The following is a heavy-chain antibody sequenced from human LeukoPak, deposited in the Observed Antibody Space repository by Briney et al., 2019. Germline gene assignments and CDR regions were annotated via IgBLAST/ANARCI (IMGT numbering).Heavy chain of an antibody. CDR2: INHSGST. Sequence: SETLSLTCAVYGGSFSAYYWSWIRQPPGKGLEWIGEINHSGSTKYNPSLKSRVTMSVDTSKNQFSLKLSSVTAADTAVYYCARVFDYGDESPGYYYGMDVWGQGTTVTVSS. V-gene: IGHV4-34*01. J-gene: IGHJ6*02. CDR3: ARVFDYGDESPGYYYGMDV. CDR1: GGSFSAYY. D-gene: IGHD4-17*01.